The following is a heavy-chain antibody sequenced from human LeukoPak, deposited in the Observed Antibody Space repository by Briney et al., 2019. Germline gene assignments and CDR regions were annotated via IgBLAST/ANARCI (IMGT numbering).Heavy chain of an antibody. CDR2: INSDGSST. CDR1: GFTFSSYW. Sequence: GGSLRLSCAASGFTFSSYWMHWVRQAPGKGLVWVSRINSDGSSTSYADSVKGRFTISRDNAKNTLYLQMNSLRAEDTAVYYCARDARHRYCSSSSCYRGWLDPWGQGTPVTVSS. CDR3: ARDARHRYCSSSSCYRGWLDP. D-gene: IGHD2-2*01. V-gene: IGHV3-74*01. J-gene: IGHJ5*02.